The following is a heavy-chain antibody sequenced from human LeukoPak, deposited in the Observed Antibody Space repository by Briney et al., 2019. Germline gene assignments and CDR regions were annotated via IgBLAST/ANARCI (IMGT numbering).Heavy chain of an antibody. CDR3: ARHGDGYNLGYYGMDV. V-gene: IGHV5-51*01. D-gene: IGHD5-24*01. Sequence: GESLKISCKGSGYSFTNYWIAWVRQLPGKGLEWMGIIYPGDSDTRYSPSFQGQVTISADKSISTAYLQWSSLKASDTAMYYCARHGDGYNLGYYGMDVWGQGITVTVSS. CDR2: IYPGDSDT. CDR1: GYSFTNYW. J-gene: IGHJ6*02.